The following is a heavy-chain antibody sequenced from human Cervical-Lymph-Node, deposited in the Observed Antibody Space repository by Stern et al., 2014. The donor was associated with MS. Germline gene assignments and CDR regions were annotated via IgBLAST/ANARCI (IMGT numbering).Heavy chain of an antibody. CDR1: GYTDSNFG. V-gene: IGHV1-18*01. CDR3: ARKASNWNDY. Sequence: VQLEQSETEGKESGASVKVSCKTSGYTDSNFGFSWVRQAPGQGLEWMGWISGYNGNTSDAQKFQGRVTLTIDTSTSTAYMELRRLTSDDTAVYYCARKASNWNDYWGQGTLVTVSS. D-gene: IGHD1-1*01. J-gene: IGHJ4*02. CDR2: ISGYNGNT.